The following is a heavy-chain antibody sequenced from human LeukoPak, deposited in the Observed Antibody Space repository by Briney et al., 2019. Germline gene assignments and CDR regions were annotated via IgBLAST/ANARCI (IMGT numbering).Heavy chain of an antibody. V-gene: IGHV3-66*01. D-gene: IGHD2-2*01. Sequence: PGGSLRLPCAASGFTVSSNYMSWVRQAPGKGLEWVSVIYSGGSTYYADSVKGRFTISRDNSKNTLYLQMNSLRAEDTAVYYCARDGDCSSTSCYFDYWGQGTLVTVSS. CDR1: GFTVSSNY. J-gene: IGHJ4*02. CDR2: IYSGGST. CDR3: ARDGDCSSTSCYFDY.